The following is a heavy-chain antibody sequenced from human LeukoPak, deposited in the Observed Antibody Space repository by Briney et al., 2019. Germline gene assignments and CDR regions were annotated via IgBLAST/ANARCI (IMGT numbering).Heavy chain of an antibody. CDR3: AIGPGYGSGWYLY. Sequence: SETLSLTCAVSGYSFSSGYYWGWIRQPPGTGLEWIGSIYHSGSTYYNPSLKSRVTISVDTSKNQFSLKLSSVTAADTAVYHCAIGPGYGSGWYLYWGQGTVVRVSS. V-gene: IGHV4-38-2*01. D-gene: IGHD6-19*01. CDR2: IYHSGST. J-gene: IGHJ4*02. CDR1: GYSFSSGYY.